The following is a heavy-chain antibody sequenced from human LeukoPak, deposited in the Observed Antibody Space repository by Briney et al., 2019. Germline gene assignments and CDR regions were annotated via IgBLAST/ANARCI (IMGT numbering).Heavy chain of an antibody. Sequence: GGSLRLACAASGFTFSSYAMSWVRHAPGKVLEWVSAIGGSVGSTYYADSVKGRFTISRDNSKNTLYLQMNSLSAEDTAVYYCAKEGEYTMIVVVILDWGQGTLATVSS. CDR2: IGGSVGST. J-gene: IGHJ4*02. D-gene: IGHD3-22*01. CDR1: GFTFSSYA. CDR3: AKEGEYTMIVVVILD. V-gene: IGHV3-23*01.